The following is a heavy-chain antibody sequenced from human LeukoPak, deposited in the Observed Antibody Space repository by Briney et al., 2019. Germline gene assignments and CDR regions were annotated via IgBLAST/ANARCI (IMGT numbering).Heavy chain of an antibody. CDR3: AREFFDIVVVPAALDY. V-gene: IGHV3-30-3*01. J-gene: IGHJ4*02. Sequence: GGSLRLSCAASGFTFSSYAMHWVRQAPGKGLEWVAVISYDGSNKYYADSVKGRFTISRDNSKNTLYLQMNSLRAEDTAVYYCAREFFDIVVVPAALDYWGQGTLVTVSS. CDR1: GFTFSSYA. D-gene: IGHD2-2*01. CDR2: ISYDGSNK.